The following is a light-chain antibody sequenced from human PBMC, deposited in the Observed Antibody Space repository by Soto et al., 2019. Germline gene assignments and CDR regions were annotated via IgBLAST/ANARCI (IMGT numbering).Light chain of an antibody. CDR2: EVN. CDR1: SSDIGHADL. Sequence: QSALTQPPSVSGSPGQSVTISCTGTSSDIGHADLVSWYQQSPGTAPKLMIYEVNHRPSGVPDRVSGSKSGNTASLTISGLQPEDEADYYCTSPITKYFVILFGGGTKVTVL. J-gene: IGLJ2*01. CDR3: TSPITKYFVIL. V-gene: IGLV2-18*02.